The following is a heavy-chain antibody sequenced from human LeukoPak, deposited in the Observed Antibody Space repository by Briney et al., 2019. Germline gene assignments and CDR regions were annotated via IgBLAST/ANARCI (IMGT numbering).Heavy chain of an antibody. CDR1: GGSISSGGYY. CDR2: IYYSGST. CDR3: AREEVLDSRNIDY. J-gene: IGHJ4*02. V-gene: IGHV4-31*03. D-gene: IGHD1-14*01. Sequence: SETLSLTCTVSGGSISSGGYYWSWVRQHPGKGLEWIGYIYYSGSTYYNPSLKSRVTISVDTSKNQFSLKLTSVTAAGTAVYFCAREEVLDSRNIDYWGQGTLVTVSS.